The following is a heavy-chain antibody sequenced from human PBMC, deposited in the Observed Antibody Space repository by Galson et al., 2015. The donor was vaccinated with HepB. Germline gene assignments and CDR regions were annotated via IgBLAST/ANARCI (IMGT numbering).Heavy chain of an antibody. CDR1: GFTFSSYA. D-gene: IGHD3-16*01. CDR2: ISGSGGST. J-gene: IGHJ4*02. V-gene: IGHV3-23*01. Sequence: SLRLSCAASGFTFSSYAMSWVRQAPGKGLEWVSAISGSGGSTYYADSVKGRFTISRDNSKNTLYLQMNSLRAEDTAVYYCYAFTHDIMITFGGPSDFDYWGQGTLVTVSS. CDR3: YAFTHDIMITFGGPSDFDY.